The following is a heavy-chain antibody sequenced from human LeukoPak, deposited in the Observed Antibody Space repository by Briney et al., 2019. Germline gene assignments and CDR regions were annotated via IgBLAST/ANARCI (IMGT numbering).Heavy chain of an antibody. D-gene: IGHD3-16*01. Sequence: PSETLSLTCAVYAGSLSAYYWTSLRQSPGKGLEWIVEINHSRNTNYNPSLESRVIISIDTSKNQFSLKLNSVTAADTAIYYCATFRGGIGFEFWDQGALVTVSS. CDR3: ATFRGGIGFEF. CDR2: INHSRNT. J-gene: IGHJ4*02. CDR1: AGSLSAYY. V-gene: IGHV4-34*01.